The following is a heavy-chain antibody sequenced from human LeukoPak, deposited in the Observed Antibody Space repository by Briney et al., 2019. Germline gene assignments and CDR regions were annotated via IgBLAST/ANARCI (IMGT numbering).Heavy chain of an antibody. Sequence: GGSLRLSCAASGFTFSSYAMHWVRQAPGKGLEYVSAISSNGGSTYYANSVKGRFTISRDNSKNTLYLQMGSLRAEDMAVYYCARVRHGSGSRRPFDYWGQGTLVTVSS. CDR3: ARVRHGSGSRRPFDY. V-gene: IGHV3-64*01. CDR2: ISSNGGST. CDR1: GFTFSSYA. D-gene: IGHD3-10*01. J-gene: IGHJ4*02.